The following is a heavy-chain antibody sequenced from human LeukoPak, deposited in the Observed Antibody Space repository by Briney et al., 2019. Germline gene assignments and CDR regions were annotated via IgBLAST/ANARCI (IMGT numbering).Heavy chain of an antibody. Sequence: PGGSLRLSCVGSGFTFRSHAMSWVRQAPEKGLEFVSGIYENGGTTYYADSVKGRFTISRDNAKNSLYLQMNSLRAEDTAVYYCARAAALAVDCWGQGTLVTVSS. CDR3: ARAAALAVDC. D-gene: IGHD3-3*02. J-gene: IGHJ4*02. CDR2: IYENGGTT. CDR1: GFTFRSHA. V-gene: IGHV3-23*01.